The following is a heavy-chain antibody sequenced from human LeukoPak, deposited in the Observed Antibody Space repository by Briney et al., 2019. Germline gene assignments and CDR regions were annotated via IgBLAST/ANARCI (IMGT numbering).Heavy chain of an antibody. V-gene: IGHV4-59*01. Sequence: PSETLSLICTVSGGSISSYYWSWIRQPPGKGLEWIGSIYFSGSTNYNPSLKSRVTISVDTSKKQFSLKLISLTAADTAKYYCARDYCSSTSCHAAKNWFDPWGQGTLVTVSS. J-gene: IGHJ5*02. CDR3: ARDYCSSTSCHAAKNWFDP. D-gene: IGHD2-2*01. CDR1: GGSISSYY. CDR2: IYFSGST.